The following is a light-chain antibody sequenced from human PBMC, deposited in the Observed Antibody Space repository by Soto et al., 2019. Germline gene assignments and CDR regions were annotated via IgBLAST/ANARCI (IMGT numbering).Light chain of an antibody. V-gene: IGKV3-15*01. Sequence: IVMTQSPATLSGSAGESATRWCLASQSVSSNLAWHQQKPGQAPSPLMYDASTRTTGVPTRFSGSRSGPEFTLTITRLQSEDFAVYYCQPYNRWPPTFGGGTKVDIK. J-gene: IGKJ4*01. CDR2: DAS. CDR3: QPYNRWPPT. CDR1: QSVSSN.